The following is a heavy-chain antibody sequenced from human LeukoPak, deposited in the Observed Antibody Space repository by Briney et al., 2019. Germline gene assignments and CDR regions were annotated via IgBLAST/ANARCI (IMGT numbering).Heavy chain of an antibody. D-gene: IGHD3-10*01. CDR1: GFTFSTYA. Sequence: GGPLRLSCAASGFTFSTYAMSWVRQAPGKGLEWVSVISGSGGSTYYADSVKGRFTISRDNSKNTLYLQMNSLRAEDTAVYYCAKQYYGSGSYYVRFDHWGQGTLVTVSS. V-gene: IGHV3-23*01. CDR3: AKQYYGSGSYYVRFDH. CDR2: ISGSGGST. J-gene: IGHJ4*02.